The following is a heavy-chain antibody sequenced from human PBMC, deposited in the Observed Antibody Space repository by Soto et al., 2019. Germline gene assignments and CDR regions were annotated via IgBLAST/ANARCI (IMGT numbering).Heavy chain of an antibody. CDR2: IYYSGST. D-gene: IGHD3-3*01. CDR1: GGSISSYY. Sequence: SETLSVTCTVSGGSISSYYWSWIRQPPGKGLEWIGYIYYSGSTNYNPSLKSRVTISVDTSKNQFSLKLSSVTAADTAVYYCSRLPQLRFLEWLPHFDYWAREPWSPSPQ. J-gene: IGHJ4*02. CDR3: SRLPQLRFLEWLPHFDY. V-gene: IGHV4-59*01.